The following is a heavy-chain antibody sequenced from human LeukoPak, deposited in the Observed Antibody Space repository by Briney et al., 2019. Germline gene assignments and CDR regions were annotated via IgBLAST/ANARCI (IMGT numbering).Heavy chain of an antibody. CDR3: ATGGTYYHEYTSYHTFDH. Sequence: ASVKVSCTVSGYTLAELSIHWVRLAPGKGLEWMGGFDPEDGETVYAQKFQGRVFMTEDTSTDTANMELSSLTSEDTAVYFCATGGTYYHEYTSYHTFDHWGQGTLLTVSS. CDR2: FDPEDGET. CDR1: GYTLAELS. J-gene: IGHJ4*02. V-gene: IGHV1-24*01. D-gene: IGHD6-6*01.